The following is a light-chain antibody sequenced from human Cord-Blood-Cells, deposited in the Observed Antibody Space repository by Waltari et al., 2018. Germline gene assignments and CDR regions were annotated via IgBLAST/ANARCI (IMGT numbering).Light chain of an antibody. CDR3: QQYYSFPPS. J-gene: IGKJ1*01. V-gene: IGKV1D-8*01. Sequence: VIWMTQSPSLPSASTGDRVTISCRKSQGISSYLAWYQQKTGKAPELLINAASTLQSGVRSRFSGSGSGTDFTLTISCLQSEDFATYYCQQYYSFPPSFRQGTKVESK. CDR1: QGISSY. CDR2: AAS.